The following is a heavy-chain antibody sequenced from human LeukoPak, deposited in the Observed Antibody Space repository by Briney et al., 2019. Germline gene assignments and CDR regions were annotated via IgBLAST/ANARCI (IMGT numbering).Heavy chain of an antibody. J-gene: IGHJ4*02. Sequence: SETLSLTCTVSGGSISSSSYYWGWIRQPPGKGLEWIGSIYYSGSTYYNPSLKSRVTISVDTSKNQFSLKLSSVTAADTAVYYCARWNPTWGKYYFDYWGQGTLVTVSS. CDR1: GGSISSSSYY. D-gene: IGHD7-27*01. V-gene: IGHV4-39*01. CDR3: ARWNPTWGKYYFDY. CDR2: IYYSGST.